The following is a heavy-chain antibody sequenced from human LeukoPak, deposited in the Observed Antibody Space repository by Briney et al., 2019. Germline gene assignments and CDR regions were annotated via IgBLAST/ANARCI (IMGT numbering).Heavy chain of an antibody. CDR1: GFTFSSYS. CDR2: ISSSSSYI. Sequence: GGSLRLSCAASGFTFSSYSMNWVRQAPGKGLEWVSSISSSSSYIYYADSVKGRFTISRDNAKNSLYLQMNSLRAEDTAVYYCARGPSPQQLVTQSDYWGQGTLVTVSS. CDR3: ARGPSPQQLVTQSDY. D-gene: IGHD6-13*01. J-gene: IGHJ4*02. V-gene: IGHV3-21*01.